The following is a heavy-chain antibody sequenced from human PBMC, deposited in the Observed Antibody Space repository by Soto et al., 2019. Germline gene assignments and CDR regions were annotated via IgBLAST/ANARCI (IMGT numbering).Heavy chain of an antibody. Sequence: TLSLTCTMPRSSITSIISSWHYIHEPPGKGLVWMGSIFYIGTTYYNPSLKRRVTISVDTSKNQFSLKLSSVTAADTAVYYCACIFSGGYGYGFYYYGMDVWGQGTTVTVSS. CDR3: ACIFSGGYGYGFYYYGMDV. J-gene: IGHJ6*02. CDR2: IFYIGTT. CDR1: RSSITSIISS. V-gene: IGHV4-39*01. D-gene: IGHD5-18*01.